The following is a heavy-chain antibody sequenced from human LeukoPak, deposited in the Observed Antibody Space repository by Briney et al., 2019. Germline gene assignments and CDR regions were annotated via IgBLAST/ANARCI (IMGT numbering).Heavy chain of an antibody. CDR1: GGSIGNHY. J-gene: IGHJ5*02. CDR2: IYTSGST. V-gene: IGHV4-4*07. CDR3: ARVVYGDYIKSWFDP. Sequence: SETLSLTCIVSGGSIGNHYWNWIRQPAGKGLEWIGRIYTSGSTNYNPSLKSRVTMSVDTSKNQFSLKLSSVTAADTAVYYCARVVYGDYIKSWFDPWGQGTLVTVSS. D-gene: IGHD4-17*01.